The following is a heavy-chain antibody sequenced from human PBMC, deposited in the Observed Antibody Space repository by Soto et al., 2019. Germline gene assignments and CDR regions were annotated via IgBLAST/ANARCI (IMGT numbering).Heavy chain of an antibody. CDR2: MYHSGST. Sequence: SETLSLTCAVSGGSISSGGYSWCWIRQPPGKGLEWIGYMYHSGSTYYNPSLKSRVTISIDRSKNQFSLKLSSVTAADTAVYYCARHGYNYGGGYFDYWGQGTLVTVSS. D-gene: IGHD5-18*01. V-gene: IGHV4-30-2*01. CDR3: ARHGYNYGGGYFDY. CDR1: GGSISSGGYS. J-gene: IGHJ4*02.